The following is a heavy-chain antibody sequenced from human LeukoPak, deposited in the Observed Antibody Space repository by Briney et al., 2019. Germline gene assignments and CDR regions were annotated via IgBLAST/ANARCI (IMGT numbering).Heavy chain of an antibody. Sequence: SETLSLTCTVSGYSISSRYYWGWIRQPPGKGLEWIGSIYHSGSTYYNPSLKSRVTISIDTSKNQFSLKLSSVTAADTAVYYCARAQSIASAGRWGQGTLVTVSS. CDR2: IYHSGST. D-gene: IGHD6-13*01. CDR3: ARAQSIASAGR. CDR1: GYSISSRYY. V-gene: IGHV4-38-2*02. J-gene: IGHJ4*02.